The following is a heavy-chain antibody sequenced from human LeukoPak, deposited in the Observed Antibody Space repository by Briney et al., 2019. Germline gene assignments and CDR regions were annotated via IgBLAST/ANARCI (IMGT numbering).Heavy chain of an antibody. J-gene: IGHJ4*02. CDR2: ISSSGSTI. CDR3: ARAGSLLWFGELGDIFDY. Sequence: PGGSLRLSCAASGFTFSDYYMSWIRQAPGKGLEWVSYISSSGSTIYYADSVKGRFTISRDNAKNSLYLQMNSLRAEDTAVYYCARAGSLLWFGELGDIFDYWGQGTLVTVSS. CDR1: GFTFSDYY. D-gene: IGHD3-10*01. V-gene: IGHV3-11*01.